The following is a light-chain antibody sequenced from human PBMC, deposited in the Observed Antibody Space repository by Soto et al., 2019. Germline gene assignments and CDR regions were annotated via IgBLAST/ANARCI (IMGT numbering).Light chain of an antibody. V-gene: IGLV2-8*01. CDR2: DVS. J-gene: IGLJ2*01. CDR1: SSDVDGYNY. Sequence: QSALTQPPSASGSPGQSVTISCTGTSSDVDGYNYVSWYQQHPGKAPKLLIYDVSKRPSGVPDRFSGSKSGNTASLTVSGLQAEDEADYYCSSYAGSNNFVVFGGGTKVTVL. CDR3: SSYAGSNNFVV.